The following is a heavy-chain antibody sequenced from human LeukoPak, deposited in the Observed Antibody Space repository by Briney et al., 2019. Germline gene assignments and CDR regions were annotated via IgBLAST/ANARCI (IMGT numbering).Heavy chain of an antibody. CDR1: GGSFSGYY. D-gene: IGHD6-13*01. CDR3: ATRGIAAAGMRDY. CDR2: INHSGST. V-gene: IGHV4-34*01. J-gene: IGHJ4*02. Sequence: SETLSLTCAVYGGSFSGYYWSWIRQPPGKGLEWIGEINHSGSTNYNPSLKSRVTISVDTSKNQFSLKLSSVTAADTAVYYCATRGIAAAGMRDYWGQGTLVTVSS.